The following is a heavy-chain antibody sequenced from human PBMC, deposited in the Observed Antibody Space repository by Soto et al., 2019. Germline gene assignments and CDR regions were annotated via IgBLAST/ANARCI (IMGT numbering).Heavy chain of an antibody. Sequence: EVQLLESGGGLVQPGGSLRLSCAASGFPFSSYAMSWVRQAPGRGLEWVSAISGSGTTIYYTDSVKGRFTISRDTSVNTLYLQMNSLRAEDTAAYYCARMLTMVRGVTGLRDFDYWGQGTLVTVSS. CDR2: ISGSGTTI. CDR3: ARMLTMVRGVTGLRDFDY. J-gene: IGHJ4*02. CDR1: GFPFSSYA. V-gene: IGHV3-23*01. D-gene: IGHD3-10*01.